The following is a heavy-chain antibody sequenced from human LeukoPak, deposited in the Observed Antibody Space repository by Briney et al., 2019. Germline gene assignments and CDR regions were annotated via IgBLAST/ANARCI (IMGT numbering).Heavy chain of an antibody. D-gene: IGHD6-19*01. CDR2: ISSGSTI. V-gene: IGHV3-48*03. Sequence: GGALRLSCAASGFTFSSYEMNWVRQAPGKGREWVSYISSGSTIYDADSVKGRFTISRDNAKNSLYLQMNSLRAEDTAVYYCARESIAVAGAPFDYWGQETLVTVSS. CDR1: GFTFSSYE. J-gene: IGHJ4*02. CDR3: ARESIAVAGAPFDY.